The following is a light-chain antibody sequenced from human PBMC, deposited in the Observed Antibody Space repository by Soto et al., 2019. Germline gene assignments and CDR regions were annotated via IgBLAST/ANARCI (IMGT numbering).Light chain of an antibody. J-gene: IGLJ1*01. Sequence: QSVLTQPASVSGSPGQSITISCSGTSSDVGTYNLVSWYQQYPGKAPKLMIYEVTNRPSGVSNRFSGSKSGNTASLTISGLQAEDEADYYCSSCTSSSTRVFGTGTKVTV. CDR2: EVT. CDR1: SSDVGTYNL. CDR3: SSCTSSSTRV. V-gene: IGLV2-14*02.